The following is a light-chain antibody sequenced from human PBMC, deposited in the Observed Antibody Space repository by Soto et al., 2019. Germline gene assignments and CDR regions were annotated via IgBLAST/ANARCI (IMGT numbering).Light chain of an antibody. CDR2: AVS. J-gene: IGLJ1*01. V-gene: IGLV2-14*01. CDR3: SSYTRSSAPYV. Sequence: QSALTQPASVSGSPGQSITISCTGTSSDVGAYNYVSWYQQHPGKAPKLMIYAVSNRPSGVSNRFSGSKSGNTASLTISGLQAEDEADYYRSSYTRSSAPYVFGTGTKVTVL. CDR1: SSDVGAYNY.